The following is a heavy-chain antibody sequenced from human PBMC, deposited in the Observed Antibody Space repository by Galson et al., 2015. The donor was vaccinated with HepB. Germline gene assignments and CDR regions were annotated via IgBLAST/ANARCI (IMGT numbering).Heavy chain of an antibody. V-gene: IGHV1-18*04. D-gene: IGHD3-22*01. J-gene: IGHJ2*01. CDR3: ARGAGYFDSGTFISWYSDL. CDR2: ISGYNGKT. CDR1: GSNFRTYY. Sequence: SVKVSCKASGSNFRTYYFTWMRQAPGQGLEYMGWISGYNGKTEYAPKFQDRVIMTIYTPTTTAYMELKSLKSDDTAVYYCARGAGYFDSGTFISWYSDLWGRGTLVTVSA.